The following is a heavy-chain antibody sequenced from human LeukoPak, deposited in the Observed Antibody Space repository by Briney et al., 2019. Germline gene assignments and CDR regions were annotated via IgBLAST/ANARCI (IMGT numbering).Heavy chain of an antibody. J-gene: IGHJ3*02. CDR1: GYTFTSYG. Sequence: ASVKVSCKASGYTFTSYGISWVRQAPGQGLEWMGWISAYNGNTHYAQKLQGRVTMTTDTSTSTVYMELRSLRSDDTAVYYCARGHEGYCSGGSCYPIWGQGTMVTVSS. CDR2: ISAYNGNT. V-gene: IGHV1-18*01. D-gene: IGHD2-15*01. CDR3: ARGHEGYCSGGSCYPI.